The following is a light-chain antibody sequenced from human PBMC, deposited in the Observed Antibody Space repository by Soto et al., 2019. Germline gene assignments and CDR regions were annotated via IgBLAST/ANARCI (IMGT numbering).Light chain of an antibody. J-gene: IGLJ2*01. CDR1: SSDVGDFNY. V-gene: IGLV2-14*03. Sequence: QSALTQPASVSGSPGRSVTISCTGTSSDVGDFNYVSWYQHLPGRAPKLIIYDVTNRPSGISYRFSASKSGRTASLTISGVQEEDEADYYCSSSSSSTTHVVFGGGTKLTVL. CDR2: DVT. CDR3: SSSSSSTTHVV.